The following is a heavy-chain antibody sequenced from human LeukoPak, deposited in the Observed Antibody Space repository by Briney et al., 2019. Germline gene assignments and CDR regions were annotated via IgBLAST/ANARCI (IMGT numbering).Heavy chain of an antibody. CDR1: GLTFSSYW. Sequence: GGSLGLSGAPSGLTFSSYWMSWVRQAPGKGLEGLANKKQDGSEKYYVDSVKGRFTISRDNAKNSLYLQMNSLRAEDTAVYYCARVRVMITFGGVIVQFRTGGYFDLWGRGTLVTVSS. CDR2: KKQDGSEK. CDR3: ARVRVMITFGGVIVQFRTGGYFDL. V-gene: IGHV3-7*01. D-gene: IGHD3-16*02. J-gene: IGHJ2*01.